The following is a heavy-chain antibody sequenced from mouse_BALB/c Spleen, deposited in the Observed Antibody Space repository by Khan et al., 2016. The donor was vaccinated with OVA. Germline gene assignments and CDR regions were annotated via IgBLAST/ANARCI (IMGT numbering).Heavy chain of an antibody. CDR2: KAYDGNN. CDR1: GYSITSGYY. J-gene: IGHJ3*01. CDR3: ARCGRWFTH. Sequence: EVQLQESGPGLVKPSQSLSLTCSVTGYSITSGYYWNWIRQFPGNQLEWMGYKAYDGNNNYNPSFKNQISITRDTSKNPSFLQLNSVTTEDTASYSCARCGRWFTHWGHGTLVTVSA. V-gene: IGHV3-6*02.